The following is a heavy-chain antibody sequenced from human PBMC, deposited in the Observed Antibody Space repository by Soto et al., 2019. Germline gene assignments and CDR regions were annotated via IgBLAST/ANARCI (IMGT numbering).Heavy chain of an antibody. CDR1: GFTFSDYY. CDR2: ISSTSRYT. CDR3: ARERNGYNSIFDY. D-gene: IGHD5-12*01. V-gene: IGHV3-11*05. Sequence: QVQLVESGGGLVKPGGSLRLSCAASGFTFSDYYMSWIRQAPGKGLEWVSYISSTSRYTTYADSVKGRFTISRDNAKNSLYLQMNSLRAEDTAVYYCARERNGYNSIFDYWGQGTLVTVSS. J-gene: IGHJ4*02.